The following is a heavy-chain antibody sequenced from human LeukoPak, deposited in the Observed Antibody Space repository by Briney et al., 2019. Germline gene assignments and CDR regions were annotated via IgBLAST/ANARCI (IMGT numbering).Heavy chain of an antibody. CDR2: IGSSVTSI. J-gene: IGHJ5*02. CDR3: ARGALNWVDP. CDR1: GFTFSDHY. Sequence: GGSLRLSCVASGFTFSDHYMSWTRQAPGKGLDWVSYIGSSVTSIYYADSVKGRFTISRDNANNSLYLQMNSLRAEDTAVYYCARGALNWVDPWGQGTLVTVSS. V-gene: IGHV3-11*01.